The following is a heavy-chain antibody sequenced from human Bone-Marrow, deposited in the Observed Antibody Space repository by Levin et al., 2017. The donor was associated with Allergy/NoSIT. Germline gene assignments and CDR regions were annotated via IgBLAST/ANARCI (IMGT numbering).Heavy chain of an antibody. CDR1: QYTFTNYW. Sequence: GESLKISCKGSQYTFTNYWIAWVRQMSGKGLEWMGSVHPRDSDTRYSPSFQGQVTISVDKSINTTYLQWGSLKASDTAIYFCARPSSGDGGHWYFDLWGRGSLVTVSS. D-gene: IGHD2-21*02. CDR2: VHPRDSDT. CDR3: ARPSSGDGGHWYFDL. V-gene: IGHV5-51*01. J-gene: IGHJ2*01.